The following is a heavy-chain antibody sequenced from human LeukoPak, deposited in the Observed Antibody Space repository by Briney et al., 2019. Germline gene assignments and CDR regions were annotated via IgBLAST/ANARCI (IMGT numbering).Heavy chain of an antibody. D-gene: IGHD3-10*01. CDR3: ARDRFGEFYAFDI. CDR2: IYTSGST. CDR1: GGSFSNYY. V-gene: IGHV4-4*07. J-gene: IGHJ3*02. Sequence: SETLPLTCTVSGGSFSNYYWSWIRQPATKGLECIGRIYTSGSTTYNPSLKNRVTMLVDRSRRQISLRLTSVTAADTAVYYCARDRFGEFYAFDIWGQGTMVTVSS.